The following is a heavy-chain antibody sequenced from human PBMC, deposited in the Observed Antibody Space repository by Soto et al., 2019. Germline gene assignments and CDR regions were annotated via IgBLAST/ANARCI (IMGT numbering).Heavy chain of an antibody. D-gene: IGHD2-2*01. Sequence: QVQLVQAGAEVKKPGSSVKVSCKASGGTFGSYAISWVRQAPGQGLEWMGGIIPIPGTANYAQKFQGRVTIAADESTSTAYMELSSLRSEDTAVYYCARSQGSSTSLEIYYCYYYGMDVWGQGNTVTVSS. V-gene: IGHV1-69*01. CDR3: ARSQGSSTSLEIYYCYYYGMDV. CDR1: GGTFGSYA. CDR2: IIPIPGTA. J-gene: IGHJ6*02.